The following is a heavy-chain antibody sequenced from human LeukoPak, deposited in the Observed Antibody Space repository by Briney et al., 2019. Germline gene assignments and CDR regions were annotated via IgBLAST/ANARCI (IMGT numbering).Heavy chain of an antibody. CDR3: ARDGGYFDY. CDR2: IYYSGST. V-gene: IGHV4-59*01. CDR1: NYSISSGYY. Sequence: SETLSLTCTVSNYSISSGYYWSWIRQPPGKGLEWIGYIYYSGSTNYNPSLKSRVTISVDTSKNQFSLKLSSVTAADTAVYYCARDGGYFDYWGQGTLVTVSS. J-gene: IGHJ4*02.